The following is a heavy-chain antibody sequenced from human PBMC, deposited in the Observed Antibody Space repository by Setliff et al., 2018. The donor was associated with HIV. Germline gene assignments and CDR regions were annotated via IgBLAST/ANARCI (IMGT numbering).Heavy chain of an antibody. J-gene: IGHJ5*02. CDR1: GFTFSSYG. CDR2: IWYDGSNK. D-gene: IGHD4-4*01. Sequence: PGGSLRLSCAASGFTFSSYGMHWVRQAPGKGLEWVAVIWYDGSNKYYADSVKGRFTISRDNSKNTVYLQMNSLRAEDTAVYYCAKDPTIYNDYRNQGWWFDPWGQGTLVTVSS. CDR3: AKDPTIYNDYRNQGWWFDP. V-gene: IGHV3-33*06.